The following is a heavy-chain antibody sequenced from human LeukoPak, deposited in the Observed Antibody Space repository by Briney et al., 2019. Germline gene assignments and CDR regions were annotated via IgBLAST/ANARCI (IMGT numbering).Heavy chain of an antibody. CDR1: GFTFSSYG. J-gene: IGHJ6*02. CDR2: ISYDGSNK. D-gene: IGHD2-21*02. Sequence: PGGSLRLSCAASGFTFSSYGMHWVRQAPGKGLEWVAVISYDGSNKYYADSVKGRFTISRDNSKNTLYLQMNSLRAEDTAVYYCATAVYCGGDCYRGLYGMNVWGQGTTVTVSS. V-gene: IGHV3-30*03. CDR3: ATAVYCGGDCYRGLYGMNV.